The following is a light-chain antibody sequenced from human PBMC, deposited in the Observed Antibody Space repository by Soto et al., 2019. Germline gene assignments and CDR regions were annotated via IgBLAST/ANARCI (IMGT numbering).Light chain of an antibody. Sequence: QSALTQPRSVSGSPGQSVTVSCTGTSLDVAVYSYVSWFQQHPSKAPQLLIYDVTKRPSGVPDRFSGSKSGNTAALTISALQAEDEAEYFCSSYAGSYTWIFGSGTKVTVL. J-gene: IGLJ1*01. CDR3: SSYAGSYTWI. CDR2: DVT. V-gene: IGLV2-11*01. CDR1: SLDVAVYSY.